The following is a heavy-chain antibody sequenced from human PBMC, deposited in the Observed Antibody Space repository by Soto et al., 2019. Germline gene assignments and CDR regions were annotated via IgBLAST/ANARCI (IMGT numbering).Heavy chain of an antibody. CDR1: GFTFSSYS. CDR2: ISSSSSTI. V-gene: IGHV3-48*01. CDR3: ARDIVVVPAAADSDY. J-gene: IGHJ4*02. Sequence: EVQLVESGGGLVQPGGSLRLSCAASGFTFSSYSMNWVRQAPGKGLEWVSYISSSSSTIYYADSLKGRFTISRDNAKNSLYLQMNSLRAEDTAVYYCARDIVVVPAAADSDYWGQGTLVTVSS. D-gene: IGHD2-2*01.